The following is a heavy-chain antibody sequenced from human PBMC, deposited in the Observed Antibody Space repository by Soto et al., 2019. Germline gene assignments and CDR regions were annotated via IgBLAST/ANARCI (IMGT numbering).Heavy chain of an antibody. J-gene: IGHJ5*02. CDR2: IYHSGGT. V-gene: IGHV4-30-2*01. D-gene: IGHD2-2*03. CDR3: ARSLDIVLVPAAMQVGWFDP. Sequence: QLQLQESGSGLVKPSQTLSLTCAVSGGSISSGGYSWSWIRQPPGKGLEWIGYIYHSGGTYYNTALKSRVTITVDRSKNQFSLKLSSVTAEETAVYYCARSLDIVLVPAAMQVGWFDPWGQGTLVTVSS. CDR1: GGSISSGGYS.